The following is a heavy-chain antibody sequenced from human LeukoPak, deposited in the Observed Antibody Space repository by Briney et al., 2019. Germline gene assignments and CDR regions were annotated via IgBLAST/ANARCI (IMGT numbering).Heavy chain of an antibody. J-gene: IGHJ4*02. Sequence: GGSLRLSCAASGFTFSSYAMSWVRQAPGKGLEWVSAISGSGGSTYYADSVKGRFTISRDNSKNTLYLQMNSLRAEDTALYYCAKDPATDIVVVVAASTGGYWGQGTLVTVSS. V-gene: IGHV3-23*01. CDR1: GFTFSSYA. CDR2: ISGSGGST. D-gene: IGHD2-15*01. CDR3: AKDPATDIVVVVAASTGGY.